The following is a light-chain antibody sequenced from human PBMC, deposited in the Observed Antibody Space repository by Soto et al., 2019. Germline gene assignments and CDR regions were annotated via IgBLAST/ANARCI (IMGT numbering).Light chain of an antibody. CDR2: GSS. CDR3: QQYGSSPRT. V-gene: IGKV3-20*01. Sequence: EIVLTQSPGTLSWSPGERATLSCRASQSVSSGYLAWYQHKPGQAPRLLIFGSSIMPAGIPDRFTGSGSGADCTLTISRLEPEDFAVYYFQQYGSSPRTVGQGTKVDIK. J-gene: IGKJ1*01. CDR1: QSVSSGY.